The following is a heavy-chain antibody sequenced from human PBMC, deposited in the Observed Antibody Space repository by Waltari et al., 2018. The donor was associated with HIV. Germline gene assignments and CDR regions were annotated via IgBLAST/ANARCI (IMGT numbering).Heavy chain of an antibody. Sequence: EVELRAAGGGQVGPGVSLTLPCITSGFSFRPFSSNWVRLVPQEGLEWVASLKRGSVEGSYVDAVKGRFTISRDDAMNTLFLHMDRLTVVDTARYFCVRDDPGYAPIDHWGPGTLVTVSP. CDR3: VRDDPGYAPIDH. D-gene: IGHD2-2*01. CDR1: GFSFRPFS. CDR2: LKRGSVEG. J-gene: IGHJ4*02. V-gene: IGHV3-21*04.